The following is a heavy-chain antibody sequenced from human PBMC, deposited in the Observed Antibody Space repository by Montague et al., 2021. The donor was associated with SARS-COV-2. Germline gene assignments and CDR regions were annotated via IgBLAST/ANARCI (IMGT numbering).Heavy chain of an antibody. CDR3: VSRDDYTPT. CDR1: ALIVASNY. Sequence: SLRLSCATPALIVASNYMSWVRQAPGKGLEWVSIMYSAGNTYYADSVKGRFSISRDNSKNTLYLQINSLRPEDTAVYYCVSRDDYTPTWGQGTLVTVSS. J-gene: IGHJ5*02. CDR2: MYSAGNT. V-gene: IGHV3-53*05. D-gene: IGHD5-24*01.